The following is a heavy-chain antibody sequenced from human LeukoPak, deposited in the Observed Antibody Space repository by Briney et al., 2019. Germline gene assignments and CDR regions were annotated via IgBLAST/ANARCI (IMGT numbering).Heavy chain of an antibody. Sequence: VASVKVSCKASGYTSTGYYMHWVRQAPGQGLEWMGRINPNSGGTNYAQKFQGRVTMTRDTSISTAYMELSRLRSDDTAVYYCARDQAAAGKGDYWGQGTLVTVSS. CDR3: ARDQAAAGKGDY. CDR1: GYTSTGYY. D-gene: IGHD6-13*01. V-gene: IGHV1-2*06. J-gene: IGHJ4*02. CDR2: INPNSGGT.